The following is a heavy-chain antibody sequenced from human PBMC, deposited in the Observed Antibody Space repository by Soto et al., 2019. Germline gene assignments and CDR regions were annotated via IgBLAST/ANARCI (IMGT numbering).Heavy chain of an antibody. V-gene: IGHV4-59*08. CDR2: VYYSGST. CDR3: ARPYCRAGDCYRYYFEY. D-gene: IGHD2-21*02. CDR1: GGSISNYF. J-gene: IGHJ4*02. Sequence: SETLSLTCTVSGGSISNYFWSWIRQPPGKGLEWIGYVYYSGSTNYNPSLKSRVTISVDTSKNQFSPRLSSVTAADTAVYYCARPYCRAGDCYRYYFEYWGQGTLVTVSS.